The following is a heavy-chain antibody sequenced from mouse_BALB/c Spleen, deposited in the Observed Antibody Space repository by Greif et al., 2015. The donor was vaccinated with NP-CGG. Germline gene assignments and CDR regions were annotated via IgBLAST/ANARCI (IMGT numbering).Heavy chain of an antibody. CDR1: GYAFSSYW. CDR3: AGEDYGTRYFDV. D-gene: IGHD1-1*01. CDR2: LYPGDGDT. J-gene: IGHJ1*01. Sequence: VQLQQPGAELVRPGSSVKISCKASGYAFSSYWMNWVKQRPGQGLEWIGQLYPGDGDTNYNGKFKGKATLTADKSSSTAYVQFSSLTSEDSAVYFCAGEDYGTRYFDVWGAGTTVTVSS. V-gene: IGHV1-80*01.